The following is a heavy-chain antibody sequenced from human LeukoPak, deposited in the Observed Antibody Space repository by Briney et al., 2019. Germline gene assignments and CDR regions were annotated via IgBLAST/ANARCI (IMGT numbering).Heavy chain of an antibody. CDR3: AKNVEMATVGDY. Sequence: GGSLRLSCAASGFTFSSYGMHWVRQAPGKGLEWVAVISYDGSNKYYADSVKGRFTISRDNSKNTLYLQMNSLRAEDTAVYYCAKNVEMATVGDYWGQGTLVTVSS. CDR2: ISYDGSNK. D-gene: IGHD5-24*01. CDR1: GFTFSSYG. J-gene: IGHJ4*02. V-gene: IGHV3-30*18.